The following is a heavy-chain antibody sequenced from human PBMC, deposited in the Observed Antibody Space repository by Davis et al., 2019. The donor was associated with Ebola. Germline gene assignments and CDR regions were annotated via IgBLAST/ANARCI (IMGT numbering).Heavy chain of an antibody. D-gene: IGHD6-19*01. J-gene: IGHJ4*02. Sequence: GESLKISCAASGFTFSSYAMSWVRQAPGKGLEWVGRIKSKTDGGTTDYAAPVKGRFTISRDDSKNTLYLQMNSLKTEDTAVYYCTTVLGWQWLSYFDYWGQGTLVTVSS. V-gene: IGHV3-15*01. CDR2: IKSKTDGGTT. CDR1: GFTFSSYA. CDR3: TTVLGWQWLSYFDY.